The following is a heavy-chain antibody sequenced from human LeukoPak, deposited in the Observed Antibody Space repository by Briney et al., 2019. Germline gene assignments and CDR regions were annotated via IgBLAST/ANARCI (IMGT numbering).Heavy chain of an antibody. CDR3: ARDSGTYYYYGMDV. D-gene: IGHD6-13*01. Sequence: GGSLRLSCAASGFTFSSYSMNWVRQAPGKGLEWVSSISSSSSYIYYADSVKGRFTISRDNAKNSLYLQMNSLRAEDTAVYYCARDSGTYYYYGMDVWGQGTTVTVSS. CDR2: ISSSSSYI. J-gene: IGHJ6*02. V-gene: IGHV3-21*01. CDR1: GFTFSSYS.